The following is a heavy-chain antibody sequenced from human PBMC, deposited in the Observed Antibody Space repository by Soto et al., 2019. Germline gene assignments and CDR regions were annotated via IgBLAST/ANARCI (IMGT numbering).Heavy chain of an antibody. Sequence: ASVKVSCKASGYTFTSYGISWVRQAPGQGLEWMGWISAYNGNTNYAQKLQGRVTMTTDTSTSTAYMELRSLRSDDTAVYYCARGGPGSSRSWHSAFDISGPGTMVTVSS. V-gene: IGHV1-18*01. CDR2: ISAYNGNT. D-gene: IGHD6-13*01. CDR3: ARGGPGSSRSWHSAFDI. J-gene: IGHJ3*02. CDR1: GYTFTSYG.